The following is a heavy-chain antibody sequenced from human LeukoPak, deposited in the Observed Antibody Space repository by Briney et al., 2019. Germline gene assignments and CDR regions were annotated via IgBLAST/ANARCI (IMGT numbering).Heavy chain of an antibody. V-gene: IGHV4-34*01. D-gene: IGHD2-2*01. CDR3: ARGEDIVVVPAAIRHWFDP. CDR1: GGSFSGYY. CDR2: INHSGST. J-gene: IGHJ5*02. Sequence: PSETLSLTCAVSGGSFSGYYWSWIRQPPGKGLEWIGEINHSGSTNYNPSLKSRVTISVDTSKNQFSLKLSSVTAADTAVYYCARGEDIVVVPAAIRHWFDPWGQGTLVTVSS.